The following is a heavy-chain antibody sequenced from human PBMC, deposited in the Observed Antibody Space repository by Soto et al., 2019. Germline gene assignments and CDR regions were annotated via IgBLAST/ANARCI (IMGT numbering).Heavy chain of an antibody. J-gene: IGHJ6*02. D-gene: IGHD3-10*01. CDR2: ISAYNGNT. V-gene: IGHV1-18*01. Sequence: QVKLVQYGAEVKKPGASVKVSCKASGYTFTSYGISWVRQAPGQGLEWMGWISAYNGNTNYAQKLQGRVTMTTDTSTSTAYMELRSLRSDDTGVYYCARVVWFGEFERYGMDVWGQGTTVTVSS. CDR3: ARVVWFGEFERYGMDV. CDR1: GYTFTSYG.